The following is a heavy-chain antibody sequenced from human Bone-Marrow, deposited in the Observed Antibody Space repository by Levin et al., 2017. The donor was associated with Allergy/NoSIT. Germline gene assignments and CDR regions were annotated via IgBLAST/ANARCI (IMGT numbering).Heavy chain of an antibody. CDR1: GFTFSSFA. Sequence: LSLTCAVSGFTFSSFAMHWIRQAPGKGLEWVAVISSDGAKKNYADPVKGRFTISRDNSKNTLYLQMNSLRPEDTAVYYCAKEGEDNGYDPEGAFDIWGRGTMVAVSS. V-gene: IGHV3-30*18. J-gene: IGHJ3*02. D-gene: IGHD5-12*01. CDR2: ISSDGAKK. CDR3: AKEGEDNGYDPEGAFDI.